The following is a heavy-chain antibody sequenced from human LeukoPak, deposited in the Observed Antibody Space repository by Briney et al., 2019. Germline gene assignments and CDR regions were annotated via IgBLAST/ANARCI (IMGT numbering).Heavy chain of an antibody. V-gene: IGHV4-39*07. J-gene: IGHJ4*02. D-gene: IGHD5-24*01. CDR3: ARDGPSRPFTI. CDR1: GDSISSSSYY. Sequence: PSETLSLTCTVSGDSISSSSYYWGWIRQPPGKGLEWIGSISYSGGSYYTPSLKSRVAMSVDTSKNQFSLRLNSVTAADTAVYFCARDGPSRPFTIWGQGTLVTVSS. CDR2: ISYSGGS.